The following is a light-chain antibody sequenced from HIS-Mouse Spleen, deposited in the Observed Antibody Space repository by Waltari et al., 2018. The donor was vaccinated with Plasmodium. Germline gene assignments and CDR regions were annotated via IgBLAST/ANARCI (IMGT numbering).Light chain of an antibody. CDR1: TLGAKY. Sequence: SYELTQPPSVSVSPGQTASITCPADTLGAKYACWYQQKPGQSPVLVIYQDSKRPSGIPERFSGSNSGNTATLTISGTQAMDEADYYCQAWDSSTVVFGGGTKLTVL. CDR3: QAWDSSTVV. CDR2: QDS. V-gene: IGLV3-1*01. J-gene: IGLJ2*01.